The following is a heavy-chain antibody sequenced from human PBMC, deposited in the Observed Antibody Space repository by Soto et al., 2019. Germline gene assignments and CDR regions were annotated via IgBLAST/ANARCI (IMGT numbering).Heavy chain of an antibody. V-gene: IGHV1-2*02. CDR3: ARARVYYFDSSGYDY. CDR2: INPNNGDT. D-gene: IGHD3-22*01. J-gene: IGHJ4*02. Sequence: ASVKVSCKASGYTFTGYYMHWVRQAPGQGLEWMGWINPNNGDTNYAQKFQGRVTMTRDTSISTAYMEPSRLGFDDTAVYYCARARVYYFDSSGYDYWGQGTLVTV. CDR1: GYTFTGYY.